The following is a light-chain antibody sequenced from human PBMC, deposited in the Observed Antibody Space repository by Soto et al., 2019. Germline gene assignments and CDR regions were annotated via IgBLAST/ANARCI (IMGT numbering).Light chain of an antibody. CDR3: QQFDDSVWT. CDR1: QSVRSW. Sequence: DIQMTQSPATLSASVGDRVTITCRASQSVRSWLAWYQQKPGTAPKLLIFDASRLESGVPSRFSGSASGTEFTLTISSLQPDDFATYYCQQFDDSVWTFGQGTKVDIK. CDR2: DAS. J-gene: IGKJ1*01. V-gene: IGKV1-5*01.